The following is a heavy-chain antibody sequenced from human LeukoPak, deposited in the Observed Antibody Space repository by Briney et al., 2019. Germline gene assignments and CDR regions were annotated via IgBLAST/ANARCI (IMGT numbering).Heavy chain of an antibody. J-gene: IGHJ4*02. CDR2: INTNTGNP. CDR3: ARAVVRGGIIPGY. D-gene: IGHD3-10*01. CDR1: GYTFTSYA. V-gene: IGHV7-4-1*02. Sequence: ASVKVSCKASGYTFTSYAMGWVREAPGQGLGWVGWINTNTGNPTYAQGFTGRFVFSLDTSGSTAYLQISSLKAEDTAVYYCARAVVRGGIIPGYWGQGTLVTVSS.